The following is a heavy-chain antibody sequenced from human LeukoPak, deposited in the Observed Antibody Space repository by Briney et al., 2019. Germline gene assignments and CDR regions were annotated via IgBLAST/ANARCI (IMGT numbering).Heavy chain of an antibody. V-gene: IGHV1-18*04. J-gene: IGHJ4*02. CDR3: ARVGDYYDSSGSAPDY. Sequence: ASVKVSCKASGYTFTSYYMHWVRQAPGQGLEWMGWISAYNGNTNYAQKLQGRVTMTTDTSTSTAYMELRSLRSDDTAVYYCARVGDYYDSSGSAPDYWGQGTLVTVSS. CDR2: ISAYNGNT. CDR1: GYTFTSYY. D-gene: IGHD3-22*01.